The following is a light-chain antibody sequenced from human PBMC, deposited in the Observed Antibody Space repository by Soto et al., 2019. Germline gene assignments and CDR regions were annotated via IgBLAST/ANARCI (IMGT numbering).Light chain of an antibody. V-gene: IGKV3-20*01. CDR3: QQYGSSGT. CDR2: GAS. CDR1: QSVSSY. Sequence: EIVLTQSPATLSLSPGARATLSCRASQSVSSYLAWYQQNPGQAPRLLIYGASNRATGIPDRFSGSGSGTDFTLTISRLEPEDFAVYYCQQYGSSGTFGQGTKVDI. J-gene: IGKJ1*01.